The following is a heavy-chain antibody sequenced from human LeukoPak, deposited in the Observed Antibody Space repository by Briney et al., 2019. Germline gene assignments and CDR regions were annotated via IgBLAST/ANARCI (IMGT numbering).Heavy chain of an antibody. D-gene: IGHD1-26*01. Sequence: GGSLRLSCAASRFTVSKTYMIWVRQAPGKGLEWVSVIHNGVTKNYADPVQGRFTITRDYSENTVDLQMNGVGVEDTAVYYCARLNRGSYYYHGMDVWGQGTTVTVSS. CDR3: ARLNRGSYYYHGMDV. J-gene: IGHJ6*02. CDR1: RFTVSKTY. V-gene: IGHV3-53*01. CDR2: IHNGVTK.